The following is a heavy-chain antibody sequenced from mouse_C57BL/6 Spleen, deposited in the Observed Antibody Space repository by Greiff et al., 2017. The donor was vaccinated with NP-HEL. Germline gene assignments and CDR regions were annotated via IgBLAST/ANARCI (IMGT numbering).Heavy chain of an antibody. CDR2: IWSGGST. CDR3: ARNFLYYYGSSFAMDY. Sequence: VKLQQSGPGLVQPSQSLSITCTVSGFSLTSYGVHWVRQSPGKGLEWLGVIWSGGSTDYNAAFISRLSISKDNSKSQVFFKMNSLQADDTAIYYCARNFLYYYGSSFAMDYWGQGTSVTVSS. D-gene: IGHD1-1*01. CDR1: GFSLTSYG. V-gene: IGHV2-2*01. J-gene: IGHJ4*01.